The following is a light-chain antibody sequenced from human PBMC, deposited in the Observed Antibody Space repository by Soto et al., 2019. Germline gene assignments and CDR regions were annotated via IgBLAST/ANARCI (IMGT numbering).Light chain of an antibody. J-gene: IGLJ2*01. Sequence: QSALTQPASVSGSPGQSIIISCTGTSSDVGGYNYVSWYQQHPGKVPKLMIYEVSNRPSGVSNRFSGSKSGNTASPTISGLQAEDEADYYCSSYTSNTTVVFGGGTKLTVL. V-gene: IGLV2-14*01. CDR3: SSYTSNTTVV. CDR1: SSDVGGYNY. CDR2: EVS.